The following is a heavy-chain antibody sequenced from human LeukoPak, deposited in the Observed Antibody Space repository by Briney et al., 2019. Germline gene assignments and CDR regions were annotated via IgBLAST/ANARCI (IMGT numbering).Heavy chain of an antibody. CDR3: ARDMVHSGYFQY. CDR2: IIPILGTT. Sequence: ASVKVSCKAAGSTFSSYALNWVRQAPGQGLEWMGGIIPILGTTNYAQKFQGRVTITADKSTTTAYIELSSLRSEDTAVYYCARDMVHSGYFQYWGQGTLVIVSS. CDR1: GSTFSSYA. V-gene: IGHV1-69*06. D-gene: IGHD1-26*01. J-gene: IGHJ1*01.